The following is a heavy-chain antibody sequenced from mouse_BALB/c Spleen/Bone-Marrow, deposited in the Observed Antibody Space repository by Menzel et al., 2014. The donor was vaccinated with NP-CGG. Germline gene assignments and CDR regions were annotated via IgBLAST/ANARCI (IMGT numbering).Heavy chain of an antibody. J-gene: IGHJ2*01. V-gene: IGHV5-9-3*01. CDR3: ARHGITRLLDY. CDR1: GFTFSSYA. D-gene: IGHD2-4*01. Sequence: EAHLVESGGGLVKPGGSLKLSCAASGFTFSSYAMSWVRQTPEKRLEWVATISSGGSYTYYPDSVKGRFTISRDNAKNTLYLQMSSLRSEDTAMYYCARHGITRLLDYWGQGTTLTVSS. CDR2: ISSGGSYT.